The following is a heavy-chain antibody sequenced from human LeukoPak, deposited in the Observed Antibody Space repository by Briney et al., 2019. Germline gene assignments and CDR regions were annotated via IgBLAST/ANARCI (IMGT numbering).Heavy chain of an antibody. CDR3: AKDVFEPGASGSFDL. V-gene: IGHV3-43*02. CDR1: GFTFDKYA. J-gene: IGHJ2*01. CDR2: IAADGGNA. D-gene: IGHD2-8*02. Sequence: GGSLRLSCAASGFTFDKYAMHWVRQTPGKGLEWVSLIAADGGNAFYSDSVKGRFTPSRDNNGHSLFLQMSSLRADDTAFYYCAKDVFEPGASGSFDLWGRGTLVIVTS.